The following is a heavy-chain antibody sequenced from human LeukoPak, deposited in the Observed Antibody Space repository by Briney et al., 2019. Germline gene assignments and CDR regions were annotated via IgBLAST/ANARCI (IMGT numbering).Heavy chain of an antibody. V-gene: IGHV1-2*04. CDR3: ARVEYDGPAAAGSLDY. J-gene: IGHJ4*02. D-gene: IGHD6-13*01. Sequence: ASVKVSCKASGYTFTGYYMHWVRQAPGQGLEWMGWINPNSGGTNYAQKFQGWATMTRDTSISTAYMELNRLRSDDTAVYYCARVEYDGPAAAGSLDYWGQGILVTVSS. CDR2: INPNSGGT. CDR1: GYTFTGYY.